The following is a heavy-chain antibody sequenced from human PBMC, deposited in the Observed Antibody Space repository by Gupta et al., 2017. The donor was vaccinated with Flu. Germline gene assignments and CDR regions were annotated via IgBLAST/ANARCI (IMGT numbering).Heavy chain of an antibody. V-gene: IGHV3-23*01. Sequence: SARTGVRQAPGKGREWVSAIHDGLGSAYYADSVKGRFTIFRDNFKNTVDLQMNSLRAEDTAVYYCARGGATYYFDYWGKGILVTVSS. J-gene: IGHJ4*02. CDR2: IHDGLGSA. CDR3: ARGGATYYFDY. CDR1: SA.